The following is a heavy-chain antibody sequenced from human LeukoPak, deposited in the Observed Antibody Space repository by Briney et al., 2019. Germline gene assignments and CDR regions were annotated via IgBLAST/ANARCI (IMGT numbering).Heavy chain of an antibody. D-gene: IGHD5-12*01. CDR3: ARDGVVATIQRGQWGPPNPHT. CDR2: IWYYGSNK. J-gene: IGHJ4*02. Sequence: GSLRLSCAASGFTFSSYGMHWVRQAPGKGLEWVAVIWYYGSNKYYADSVKGRFTISRDNSKNTLYLQMNSLRAEDTAVYYCARDGVVATIQRGQWGPPNPHTWGQGTLVTVSS. CDR1: GFTFSSYG. V-gene: IGHV3-33*01.